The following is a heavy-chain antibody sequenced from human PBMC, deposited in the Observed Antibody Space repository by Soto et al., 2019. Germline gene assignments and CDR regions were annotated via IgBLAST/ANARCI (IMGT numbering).Heavy chain of an antibody. V-gene: IGHV1-18*01. CDR2: ISGYNGNT. D-gene: IGHD6-13*01. CDR3: ARPTIRLGIASAGAFGY. CDR1: GYTFTSYG. Sequence: QVQLVQSGAEVKKPGASVKVSCKASGYTFTSYGISWVRQATGQGLEWMGWISGYNGNTNYAQKLQGRITMTTDTSXSXXYMELRRLRSDDTAVYFCARPTIRLGIASAGAFGYWGQGTLVTVSS. J-gene: IGHJ4*02.